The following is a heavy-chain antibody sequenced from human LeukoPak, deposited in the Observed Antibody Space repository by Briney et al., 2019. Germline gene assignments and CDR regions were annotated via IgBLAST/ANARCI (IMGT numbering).Heavy chain of an antibody. V-gene: IGHV1-69*01. D-gene: IGHD3-22*01. J-gene: IGHJ3*02. CDR2: IIPIFGTA. Sequence: SVKVSCKASGGTFSSYAISWVRQAPVQGLEWMGGIIPIFGTANYAQKFQGRVTITADESTSTAYMELRSLRSEDTAVYYCAGDGSSGLFAFDIWGQGTMVTVSS. CDR1: GGTFSSYA. CDR3: AGDGSSGLFAFDI.